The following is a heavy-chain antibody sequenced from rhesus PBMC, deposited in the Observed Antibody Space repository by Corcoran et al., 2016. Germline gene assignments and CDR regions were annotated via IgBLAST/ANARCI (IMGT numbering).Heavy chain of an antibody. D-gene: IGHD6-31*01. Sequence: QVQLQESGPGLVKPSAPLSLTCPVSCGSISRNYWSWIRQPPGQGLEWIRRMEGEGGSTKYNHSSKRRVTISTNKSKNQCSRKRSAVTAADTAGYYCARRGRSSGWYEPFDYWGQGVLVTVSS. CDR1: CGSISRNY. CDR3: ARRGRSSGWYEPFDY. CDR2: MEGEGGST. V-gene: IGHV4-160*01. J-gene: IGHJ4*01.